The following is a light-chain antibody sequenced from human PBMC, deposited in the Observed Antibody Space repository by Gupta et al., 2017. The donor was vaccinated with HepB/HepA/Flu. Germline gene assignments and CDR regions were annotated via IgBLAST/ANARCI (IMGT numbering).Light chain of an antibody. V-gene: IGKV1-33*01. Sequence: DIQLTQSPSSLSASVGDRVTITCQANRVISNYLNWYQQTPGKAPKLLIYEASIVETGVPSMVSGSGSGTDFTFTINSLQPEDTATYYCQHYDNLPKYTFGQGTNLEI. CDR3: QHYDNLPKYT. CDR1: RVISNY. J-gene: IGKJ2*01. CDR2: EAS.